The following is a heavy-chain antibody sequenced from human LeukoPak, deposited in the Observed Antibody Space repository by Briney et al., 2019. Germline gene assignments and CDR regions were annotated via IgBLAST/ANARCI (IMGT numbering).Heavy chain of an antibody. CDR3: ARDLLSSSWRYYYYMDV. J-gene: IGHJ6*03. Sequence: PGGSLRLSCAASGFTFSSYSMNWVRQAPGKGLEWVSSISSSSSYIYYADSVKGRFTISRDNAKNSLYLQMNSLRAEDTAVYYCARDLLSSSWRYYYYMDVWGKGTTVTVSS. D-gene: IGHD6-13*01. V-gene: IGHV3-21*01. CDR2: ISSSSSYI. CDR1: GFTFSSYS.